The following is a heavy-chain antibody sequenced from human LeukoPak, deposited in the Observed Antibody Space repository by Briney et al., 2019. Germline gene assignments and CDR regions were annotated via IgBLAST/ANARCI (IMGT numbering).Heavy chain of an antibody. CDR3: AKDRQELLGSDYFYYMDV. CDR2: MSHDGSNK. V-gene: IGHV3-30*18. J-gene: IGHJ6*03. CDR1: GFSFSNYG. Sequence: PGGSLRLSCAASGFSFSNYGIHWVRQAPGKGLEWVAVMSHDGSNKYYAGSVKGRFTISRDNSKNTLYLQMNSLRPEDTALYYCAKDRQELLGSDYFYYMDVWGKGTTVTVSS. D-gene: IGHD1-7*01.